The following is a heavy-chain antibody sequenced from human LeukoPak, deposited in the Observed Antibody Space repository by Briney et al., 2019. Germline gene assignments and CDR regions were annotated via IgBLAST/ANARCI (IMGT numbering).Heavy chain of an antibody. V-gene: IGHV3-9*01. CDR2: ISWNSGSI. CDR3: AREEEMATNTDY. J-gene: IGHJ4*02. Sequence: PGGSLRLSCAASGFTFDDYAMHWVRQAPGKGLEWVSGISWNSGSIGYADSVKGRFTISRDNPKNTLYLHMHSLRADDTAVYYCAREEEMATNTDYWGQGTLVTVSS. D-gene: IGHD5-24*01. CDR1: GFTFDDYA.